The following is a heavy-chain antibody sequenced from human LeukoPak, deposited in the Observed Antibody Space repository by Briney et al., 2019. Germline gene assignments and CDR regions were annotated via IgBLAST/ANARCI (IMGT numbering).Heavy chain of an antibody. J-gene: IGHJ4*02. CDR3: ALWSGYYGYFDY. D-gene: IGHD3-3*01. CDR1: GGSFSGYY. V-gene: IGHV4-34*01. CDR2: INHSGST. Sequence: SETLSLTCAVYGGSFSGYYWSWIRQPPGKGLEWIGEINHSGSTNYNPSLKSRVTISVDTSKNQFSLKLSSVTAADTAVYYCALWSGYYGYFDYWGQGTLVTVSS.